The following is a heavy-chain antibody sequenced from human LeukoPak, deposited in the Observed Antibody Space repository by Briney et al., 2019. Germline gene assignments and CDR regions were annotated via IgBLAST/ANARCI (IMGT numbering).Heavy chain of an antibody. J-gene: IGHJ4*02. CDR2: ISYDGSNK. Sequence: GGSLRLSCAASGFTFSSYGMSWVRQAPGKGLEWVAVISYDGSNKYYADSVKGRFTISRDNSKNTLYLQMNSLRAEDTAVYYCASPLTVTQFDYWGQGTLVTVSS. CDR1: GFTFSSYG. CDR3: ASPLTVTQFDY. D-gene: IGHD4-11*01. V-gene: IGHV3-30*03.